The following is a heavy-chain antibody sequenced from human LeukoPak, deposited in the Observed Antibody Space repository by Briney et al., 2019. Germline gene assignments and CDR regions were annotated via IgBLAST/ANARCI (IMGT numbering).Heavy chain of an antibody. V-gene: IGHV3-23*01. CDR2: ISGSGGSI. Sequence: GGSLRLSCAASGFTFISYAMSWVRQAPGKGLEWVSAISGSGGSIYYADSVKGRFTVSRDNSKNTLYLQMNSLRADDSAVYYCAKAAGDYHLASFDCWGQGTLVTVSS. J-gene: IGHJ4*02. D-gene: IGHD4-17*01. CDR1: GFTFISYA. CDR3: AKAAGDYHLASFDC.